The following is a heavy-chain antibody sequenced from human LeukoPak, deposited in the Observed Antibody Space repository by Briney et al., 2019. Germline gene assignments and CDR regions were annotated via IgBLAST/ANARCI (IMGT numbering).Heavy chain of an antibody. V-gene: IGHV1-69*13. Sequence: ASVKLSCKASGGTFSSYAISCVRQAPGQGLEWMGGIIPIFGTANYAQKFQGRVTITADESTSTAYMELSSLRSEDTAVYYCARVSNWDAYYFDYWGQGTLVTVSS. CDR1: GGTFSSYA. D-gene: IGHD1-1*01. J-gene: IGHJ4*02. CDR3: ARVSNWDAYYFDY. CDR2: IIPIFGTA.